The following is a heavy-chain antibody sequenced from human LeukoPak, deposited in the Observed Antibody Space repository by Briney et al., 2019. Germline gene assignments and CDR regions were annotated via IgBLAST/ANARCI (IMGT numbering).Heavy chain of an antibody. CDR1: GYTFTGYY. CDR2: INPNSGGT. Sequence: ASVKVSCKASGYTFTGYYMHWVRQAPGQGLEWMGWINPNSGGTNYAQKFQGRVTMTEDTSTDTAYMELSSLRSEDTAVYYCATDIPSSTSSQDGDYWGQGTLVTVSS. V-gene: IGHV1-2*02. J-gene: IGHJ4*02. D-gene: IGHD2-2*01. CDR3: ATDIPSSTSSQDGDY.